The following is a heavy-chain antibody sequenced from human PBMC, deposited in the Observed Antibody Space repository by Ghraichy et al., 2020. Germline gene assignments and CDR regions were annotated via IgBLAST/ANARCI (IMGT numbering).Heavy chain of an antibody. CDR3: ARGEWELLGY. CDR1: GGSISSYY. J-gene: IGHJ4*02. V-gene: IGHV4-59*01. CDR2: IYYCGST. D-gene: IGHD1-26*01. Sequence: SETLSLTCTVSGGSISSYYWSWIRQPPGKGLEWIGYIYYCGSTNYNPSLKSRVTISVDTSKNQFSLKLSSVTAADTAVYYCARGEWELLGYWGQGTLVTVSS.